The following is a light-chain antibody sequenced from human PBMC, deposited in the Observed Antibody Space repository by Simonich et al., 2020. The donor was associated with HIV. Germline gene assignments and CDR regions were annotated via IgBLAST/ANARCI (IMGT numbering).Light chain of an antibody. CDR3: QQYYSTPQT. CDR1: QSVLFTANNKKY. CDR2: WAA. J-gene: IGKJ1*01. V-gene: IGKV4-1*01. Sequence: DIVMTQSPDSLAVSLGERATIECKSSQSVLFTANNKKYLAWYQQKPGQPPKLLMYWAATRESGVPDRFRGSGSGTDFTLTISSLQAEDVAVYYCQQYYSTPQTFGQGTKVEIK.